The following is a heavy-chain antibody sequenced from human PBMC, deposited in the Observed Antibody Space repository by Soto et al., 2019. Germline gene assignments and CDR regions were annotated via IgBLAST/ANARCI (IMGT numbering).Heavy chain of an antibody. CDR1: VFTFSSHW. CDR2: IKEGGSEK. J-gene: IGHJ4*02. D-gene: IGHD6-19*01. V-gene: IGHV3-7*03. Sequence: RGSLRLSCSASVFTFSSHWMSWFRQAPGKGLEWVASIKEGGSEKYYVDTVKGRFTISRDNAKNSLYLQMNSLRAEDTAVYYCARDVLYRHSSSDYWGQGTLVTVSS. CDR3: ARDVLYRHSSSDY.